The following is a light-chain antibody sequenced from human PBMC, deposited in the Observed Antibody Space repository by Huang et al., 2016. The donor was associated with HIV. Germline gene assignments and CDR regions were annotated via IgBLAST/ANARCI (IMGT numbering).Light chain of an antibody. CDR3: QQRSKWPIT. V-gene: IGKV3-11*01. J-gene: IGKJ5*01. CDR1: QSVDNY. CDR2: DTS. Sequence: EIVLTQSPATLSLSPGERATLSCRTSQSVDNYLVWYQQRPGQAPRLLIYDTSYRAAGSPARFSGSGSGTDFTLTMSSLEPEDFAVYFCQQRSKWPITFGQGTRLEIK.